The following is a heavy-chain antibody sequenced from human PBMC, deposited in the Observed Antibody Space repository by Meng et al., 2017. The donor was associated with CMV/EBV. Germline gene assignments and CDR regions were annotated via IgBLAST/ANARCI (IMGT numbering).Heavy chain of an antibody. V-gene: IGHV3-48*03. D-gene: IGHD2-15*01. J-gene: IGHJ4*02. Sequence: GGSLRLSCAAFGFTFSSYEMNWVRQAPGKGLEWVSYISSSGSTIYYADSVKGRFTISRDNAKNSLYLQMNSLRAEDTAVYYCARVGGYCSGGSCYVDYWGQGTLVTVSS. CDR1: GFTFSSYE. CDR2: ISSSGSTI. CDR3: ARVGGYCSGGSCYVDY.